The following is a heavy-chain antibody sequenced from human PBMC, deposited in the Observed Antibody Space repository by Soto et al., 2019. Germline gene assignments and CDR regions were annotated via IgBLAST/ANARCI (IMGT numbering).Heavy chain of an antibody. V-gene: IGHV1-8*01. CDR1: GGTFTSYD. CDR3: ASTIAAAYFRGPKNWFDP. Sequence: ASVNVSCKASGGTFTSYDINWVRQATGQGLEWMGWMNPNSGNTGYAQKFQGRVTMTRNTSISTAYMELSSLRSEDTAVYYCASTIAAAYFRGPKNWFDPWGQGTLVTVSS. CDR2: MNPNSGNT. J-gene: IGHJ5*02. D-gene: IGHD6-13*01.